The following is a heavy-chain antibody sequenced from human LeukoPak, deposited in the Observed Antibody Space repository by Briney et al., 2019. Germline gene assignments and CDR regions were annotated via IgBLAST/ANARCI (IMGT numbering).Heavy chain of an antibody. CDR2: IWYDGSNK. J-gene: IGHJ6*02. V-gene: IGHV3-33*01. CDR1: GFTFSSYG. Sequence: PGRSLRLSCAASGFTFSSYGMHWVRQAPGKGLEWVAVIWYDGSNKYYADSVKGRFTISRDNSKNTLYLQMNSLRAEDAAVYYCAREHIVVVTATLDVWGQGTTVTVSS. CDR3: AREHIVVVTATLDV. D-gene: IGHD2-21*02.